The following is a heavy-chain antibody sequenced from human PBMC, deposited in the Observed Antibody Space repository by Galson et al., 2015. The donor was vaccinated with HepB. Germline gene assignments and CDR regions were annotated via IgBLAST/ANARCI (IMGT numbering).Heavy chain of an antibody. CDR2: IYSGGRT. V-gene: IGHV3-53*01. CDR3: ARVEVVRGWLYFDL. Sequence: SLRLSCAASGFTVSSNYMSWVRQAPGKGLEWVSVIYSGGRTYNADFLKGRFTISRDNSENTLYLQMNSLRAEDTAVYYCARVEVVRGWLYFDLWGRGTLVTVSS. D-gene: IGHD3-10*01. CDR1: GFTVSSNY. J-gene: IGHJ2*01.